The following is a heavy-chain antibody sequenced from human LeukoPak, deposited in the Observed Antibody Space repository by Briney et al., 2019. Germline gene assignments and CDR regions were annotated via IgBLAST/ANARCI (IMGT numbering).Heavy chain of an antibody. CDR3: ATARGRSGFYFDY. D-gene: IGHD3-16*01. CDR2: ISCSGAVT. Sequence: GSLRLSCAASGFNLSSYAMGWVRQAPGKGLEWVSGISCSGAVTYYADSVKGRSTNSKDSSKETLYRQMSSPRAEDTAVYYCATARGRSGFYFDYWGQGTLVTVSS. V-gene: IGHV3-23*01. J-gene: IGHJ4*02. CDR1: GFNLSSYA.